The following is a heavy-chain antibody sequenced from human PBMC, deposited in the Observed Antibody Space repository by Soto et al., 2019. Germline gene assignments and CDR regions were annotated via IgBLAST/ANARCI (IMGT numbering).Heavy chain of an antibody. Sequence: PGGSLRLSCAASGFTFSSYSMDWVRQAPGKGLEWVSYISSSSSTIYYADSVKGRFTISRDNAKNSLYLQMNSLRAEGTAVYYCARESEEYYYYMDVWGKGTTVTVSS. CDR1: GFTFSSYS. CDR3: ARESEEYYYYMDV. J-gene: IGHJ6*03. CDR2: ISSSSSTI. V-gene: IGHV3-48*01.